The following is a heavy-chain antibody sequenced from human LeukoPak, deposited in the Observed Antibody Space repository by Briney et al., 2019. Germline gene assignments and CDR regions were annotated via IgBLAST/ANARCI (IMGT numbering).Heavy chain of an antibody. J-gene: IGHJ6*02. CDR3: AKDLGYFDWLSYGMDV. CDR2: ISYDGSNK. D-gene: IGHD3-9*01. CDR1: GFTFSSYG. V-gene: IGHV3-30*18. Sequence: GGSLRLSCAASGFTFSSYGMHWVRRAPGKGLEGVSVISYDGSNKYYADTVKGRFTISRDNSKNTLYLQMNSLRAEDTAVYYCAKDLGYFDWLSYGMDVWGQGTTVTVSS.